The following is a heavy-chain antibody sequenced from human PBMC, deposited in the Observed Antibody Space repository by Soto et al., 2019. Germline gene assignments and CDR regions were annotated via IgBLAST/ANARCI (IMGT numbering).Heavy chain of an antibody. CDR1: GGSISSSSYY. CDR2: INHSGST. Sequence: SETLSLTCTVSGGSISSSSYYWSWIRQPPGKGLEWSGEINHSGSTNYNPSLKSRVTISVDTSKNQFSLKLSSVTAADTAVYYCARGGAPRGNMFRGVITLYYFDYWGQGTLVTVSS. CDR3: ARGGAPRGNMFRGVITLYYFDY. D-gene: IGHD3-10*01. V-gene: IGHV4-39*07. J-gene: IGHJ4*02.